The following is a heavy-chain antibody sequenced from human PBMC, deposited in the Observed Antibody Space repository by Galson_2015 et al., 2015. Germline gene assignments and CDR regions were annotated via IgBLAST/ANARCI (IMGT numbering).Heavy chain of an antibody. CDR1: GFTFSDYY. CDR2: ISSSGSTI. J-gene: IGHJ6*02. Sequence: SLRLSCAASGFTFSDYYMSWIRQAPGKGLEWVSYISSSGSTIYYADSVKGRFTISRDNAKNSLYLQMNSLRAEDTAVYYCASGLVLEWLLYEKTKTPPLGMDVWGQGTTVTVSS. D-gene: IGHD3-3*01. CDR3: ASGLVLEWLLYEKTKTPPLGMDV. V-gene: IGHV3-11*01.